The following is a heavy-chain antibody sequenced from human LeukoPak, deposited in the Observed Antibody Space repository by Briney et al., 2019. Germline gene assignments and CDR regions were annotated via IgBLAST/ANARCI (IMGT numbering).Heavy chain of an antibody. V-gene: IGHV3-9*01. J-gene: IGHJ4*02. CDR3: AKAPYGSGSYFFDS. Sequence: GWCLRLSCVDSLFCFDDHALLRGLDAAAKGVGGGLRRGWNSGWIGYAESVRRGFTISRGNAKNSLYLQMNSLRAEDTALYHCAKAPYGSGSYFFDSWGQETLVTVSS. CDR2: RGWNSGWI. D-gene: IGHD3-10*01. CDR1: LFCFDDHA.